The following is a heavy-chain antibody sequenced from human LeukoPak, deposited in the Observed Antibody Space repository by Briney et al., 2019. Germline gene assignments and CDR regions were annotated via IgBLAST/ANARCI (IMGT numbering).Heavy chain of an antibody. CDR1: GFIFSDYS. V-gene: IGHV3-48*02. J-gene: IGHJ5*02. CDR2: ITNSSATM. CDR3: ATPGFDP. Sequence: GGSLRLSCAASGFIFSDYSMYWVRQAPGKGLEWVSYITNSSATMYYADSVKGRFTISRDNVKNSLYLQMNNLRDEDTAVYYYATPGFDPWGQGTLVTVSS.